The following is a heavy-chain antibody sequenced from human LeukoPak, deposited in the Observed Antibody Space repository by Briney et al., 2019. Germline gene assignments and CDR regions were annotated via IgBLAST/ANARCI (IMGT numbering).Heavy chain of an antibody. J-gene: IGHJ4*02. CDR3: ARGHIVVLTAPDY. Sequence: GGSLRLSCAASGFTLRSYWMHWVRQAPGKGLVWVSRIDRDGSSTSYADSVKGRLTISRDNAKNTLYLQMNSLRAEDTAVYYCARGHIVVLTAPDYWGQGTLVTVSS. CDR2: IDRDGSST. V-gene: IGHV3-74*01. D-gene: IGHD2-21*02. CDR1: GFTLRSYW.